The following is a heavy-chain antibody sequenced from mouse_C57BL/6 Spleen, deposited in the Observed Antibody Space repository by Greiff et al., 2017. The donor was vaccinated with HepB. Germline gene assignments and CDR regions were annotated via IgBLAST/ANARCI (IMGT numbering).Heavy chain of an antibody. CDR3: VRGSLLLRRDAMDY. V-gene: IGHV10-3*01. CDR1: GFTFNTYA. J-gene: IGHJ4*01. Sequence: EVQLVESGGGLVQPKGSLKLSCAASGFTFNTYAMHWVRQAPGKGLEWVARIRSKSSNYATYYADSVKDRFTISRDDSQSMLYLQMNNLKTEDTAMYYCVRGSLLLRRDAMDYWGQGTSVTVSS. D-gene: IGHD1-1*01. CDR2: IRSKSSNYAT.